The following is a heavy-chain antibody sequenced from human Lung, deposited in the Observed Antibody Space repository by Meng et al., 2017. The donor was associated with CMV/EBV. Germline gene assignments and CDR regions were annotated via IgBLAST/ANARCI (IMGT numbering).Heavy chain of an antibody. CDR3: ATTMVRGLGAFDI. V-gene: IGHV3-30*04. CDR1: GFTFSSYA. Sequence: SXAASGFTFSSYAMHWVRQAPGKGLEWVAVISYDGSNKYYADSVKGRFTISRDNSKNTLYLQMNSLRAEDTAVYYCATTMVRGLGAFDIWGQGPMVTVSS. J-gene: IGHJ3*02. D-gene: IGHD3-10*01. CDR2: ISYDGSNK.